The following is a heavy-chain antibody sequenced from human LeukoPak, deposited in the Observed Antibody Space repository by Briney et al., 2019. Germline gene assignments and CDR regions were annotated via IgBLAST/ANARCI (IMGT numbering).Heavy chain of an antibody. V-gene: IGHV3-7*01. CDR3: ARAGIQLWFYWFDP. CDR1: GFTVSSNY. J-gene: IGHJ5*02. Sequence: QSGGSLRLSCAASGFTVSSNYMSWVRQAPGKGLERVANIKQDGSEKYYVDSVKGRFTISRDNAKNSLYLQMNSLRAEDTAVYYCARAGIQLWFYWFDPWGQGTLVTVSS. D-gene: IGHD5-18*01. CDR2: IKQDGSEK.